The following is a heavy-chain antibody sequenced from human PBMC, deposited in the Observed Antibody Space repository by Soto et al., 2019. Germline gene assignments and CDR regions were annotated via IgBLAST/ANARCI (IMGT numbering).Heavy chain of an antibody. J-gene: IGHJ6*02. CDR2: IYYSGST. V-gene: IGHV4-31*03. D-gene: IGHD3-22*01. Sequence: SETLSLTCTVSGGSISSGGYYWSWIRQHPGKGLEWIGYIYYSGSTYYNPSLKSRVTISVDTSKNQFSLKLSSVTAADTAVYYCARDGYLTDYYGMDVWGQGTTVTVS. CDR3: ARDGYLTDYYGMDV. CDR1: GGSISSGGYY.